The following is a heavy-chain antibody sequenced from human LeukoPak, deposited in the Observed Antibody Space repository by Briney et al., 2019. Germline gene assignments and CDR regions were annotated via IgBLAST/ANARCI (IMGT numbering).Heavy chain of an antibody. D-gene: IGHD1-14*01. CDR2: ISSSSSTI. Sequence: GGSLRLSCAASGFTFSSYSMNWVRQAPGKGLEWVSYISSSSSTIYYADSVKGRFTISRDNAKNTVSLQMNSLKAEDTAVYYCGTVFDHWGPGILVTVSS. CDR1: GFTFSSYS. CDR3: GTVFDH. V-gene: IGHV3-48*04. J-gene: IGHJ4*02.